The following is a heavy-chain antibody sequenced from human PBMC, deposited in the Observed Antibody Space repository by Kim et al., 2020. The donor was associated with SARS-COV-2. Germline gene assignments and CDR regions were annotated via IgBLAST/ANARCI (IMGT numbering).Heavy chain of an antibody. D-gene: IGHD3-3*01. CDR3: ARVRKRFLEWLPDL. CDR1: GGSISSYY. Sequence: SETLSLTCTVSGGSISSYYWSWIRQPAGKGLEWIGRIYTSGSTNYNPSLKSRVTMSVDTSKNQFSLKLSSVTAADTAVYYCARVRKRFLEWLPDLWGQGTLVTVSS. CDR2: IYTSGST. V-gene: IGHV4-4*07. J-gene: IGHJ4*02.